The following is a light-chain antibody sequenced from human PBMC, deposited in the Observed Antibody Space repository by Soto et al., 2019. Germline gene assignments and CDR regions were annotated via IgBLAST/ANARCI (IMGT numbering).Light chain of an antibody. Sequence: QSVLTQPPSASGXPXQRVTXSCSXTSXSIESNYVYWYQQLPGTAPRLLIYRNNQRPSGVPDRFSGSKSGTSASLAISALRSEDEADYYCTVWDDSLRGRLFGGGTKVTVL. J-gene: IGLJ2*01. CDR1: SXSIESNY. CDR2: RNN. CDR3: TVWDDSLRGRL. V-gene: IGLV1-47*01.